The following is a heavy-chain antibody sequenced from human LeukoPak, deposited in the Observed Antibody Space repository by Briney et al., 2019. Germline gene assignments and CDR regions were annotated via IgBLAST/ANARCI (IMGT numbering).Heavy chain of an antibody. CDR3: ARDWDAMNNCFDP. CDR2: ISTNSDIR. V-gene: IGHV1-18*01. Sequence: ASVKLSCKASGYTFTNYGISWVRQAPGQGLEWMGWISTNSDIRTYAQTLQCRFTMTTDTATTTAYMELNNLTFDDTAVYYCARDWDAMNNCFDPWGQGTPVTVSS. J-gene: IGHJ5*02. D-gene: IGHD1-26*01. CDR1: GYTFTNYG.